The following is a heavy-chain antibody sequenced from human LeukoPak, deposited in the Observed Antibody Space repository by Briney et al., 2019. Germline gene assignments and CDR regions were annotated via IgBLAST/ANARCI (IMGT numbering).Heavy chain of an antibody. D-gene: IGHD3-10*01. Sequence: GGSLRLSCTASGFTFSSYAMSWVRQAPGKGLEWVSAISGSGGSTYYADSVKGRFTISRDNSKNTLYLQMNSLRAEDTAVYYCAKDMVRGVIIKGDAFDIWGQGTMVTVSS. J-gene: IGHJ3*02. CDR3: AKDMVRGVIIKGDAFDI. V-gene: IGHV3-23*01. CDR2: ISGSGGST. CDR1: GFTFSSYA.